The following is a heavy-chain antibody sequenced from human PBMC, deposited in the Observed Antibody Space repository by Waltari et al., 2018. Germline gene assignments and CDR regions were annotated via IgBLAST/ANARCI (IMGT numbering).Heavy chain of an antibody. V-gene: IGHV1-8*01. J-gene: IGHJ5*02. CDR3: ARTGGWYQRGWFDP. CDR1: GYTFTSYD. D-gene: IGHD6-19*01. CDR2: MKPNSGNT. Sequence: QVQLVQSGAEVKKPGASVKVSCKASGYTFTSYDIHWVRQATGQGLEWMGWMKPNSGNTGYEQKFQGRVTMTRNTSISTAYMELSSLRSEETAVYYCARTGGWYQRGWFDPWGQGTLVTVSS.